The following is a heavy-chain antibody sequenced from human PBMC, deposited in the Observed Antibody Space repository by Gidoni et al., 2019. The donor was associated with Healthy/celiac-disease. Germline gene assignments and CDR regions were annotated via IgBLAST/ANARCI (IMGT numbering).Heavy chain of an antibody. D-gene: IGHD1-7*01. CDR1: GGTFSSYT. CDR2: IIPILGIA. V-gene: IGHV1-69*02. CDR3: ARGLGITGTTGDY. Sequence: QVQLVQSGAEVKKPGSSVKVSCKASGGTFSSYTISWVRQAPGQGLEWMGRIIPILGIANYAQKFQGRVTITADKSTSTAYMELSSLRSEDTAVYYCARGLGITGTTGDYWGQGTLVTVSS. J-gene: IGHJ4*02.